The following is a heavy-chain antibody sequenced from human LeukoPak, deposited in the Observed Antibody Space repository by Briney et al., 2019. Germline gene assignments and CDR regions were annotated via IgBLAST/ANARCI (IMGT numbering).Heavy chain of an antibody. J-gene: IGHJ4*02. CDR2: IWYDGSNK. D-gene: IGHD5-18*01. Sequence: GESLRLSCAASRFTFSSYAMHWVRQAPGKGLEWVALIWYDGSNKYYADSVKGRFSISRDNSKNTLSLQMNSLRVEDTALYYCARGKRGFIYGSDYWGQGTLVTVSS. CDR3: ARGKRGFIYGSDY. CDR1: RFTFSSYA. V-gene: IGHV3-33*01.